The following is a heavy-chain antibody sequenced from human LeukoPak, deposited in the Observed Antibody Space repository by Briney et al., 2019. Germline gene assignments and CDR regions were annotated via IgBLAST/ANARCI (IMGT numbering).Heavy chain of an antibody. Sequence: GGSLRLSCVRSGLTFGGFEMNWVRQAPGKGSECVSYIRDDGTLKTYADSVKGRFTISRDNAKNSLYLQMNSLRAEDTAIYYCARRFRDWGQGTLVTVSS. CDR1: GLTFGGFE. J-gene: IGHJ4*02. CDR2: IRDDGTLK. D-gene: IGHD5-24*01. CDR3: ARRFRD. V-gene: IGHV3-48*03.